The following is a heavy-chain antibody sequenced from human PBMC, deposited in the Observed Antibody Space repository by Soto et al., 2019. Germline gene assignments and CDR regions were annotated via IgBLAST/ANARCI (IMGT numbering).Heavy chain of an antibody. CDR1: GGSFSGYY. J-gene: IGHJ5*02. CDR3: ARGLRYCSGGSCYWFDP. V-gene: IGHV4-34*01. CDR2: INHSGST. D-gene: IGHD2-15*01. Sequence: SETLSLTCAVYGGSFSGYYWSWIRQPPGKGLEWIGEINHSGSTNYNPSLKSRVTISVDTSKNQFSLKLSSVTAADTAVYYCARGLRYCSGGSCYWFDPWGQGTLVTASS.